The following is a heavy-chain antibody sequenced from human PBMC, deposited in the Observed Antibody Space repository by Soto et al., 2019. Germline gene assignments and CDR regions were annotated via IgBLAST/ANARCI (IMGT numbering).Heavy chain of an antibody. Sequence: PGGSLRLSCAVSGSTFTDFTMTWVRQAPGKGLEGVAAFSGEGLSTYYAGSVKGRFTISRDNSKTTLYLQMNSLRAEDTAVYYCARRPDAFDIWGRGTMVTVSS. CDR2: FSGEGLST. J-gene: IGHJ3*02. V-gene: IGHV3-23*01. CDR3: ARRPDAFDI. CDR1: GSTFTDFT.